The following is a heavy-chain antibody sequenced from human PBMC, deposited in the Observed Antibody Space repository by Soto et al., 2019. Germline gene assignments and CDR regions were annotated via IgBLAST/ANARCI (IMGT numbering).Heavy chain of an antibody. Sequence: SGPTLVNPTQTLTLTCTFSGFSLRSTGMCVSWIRQPPGKALEWLAPIDGDDDKYYSTSLETRLTISKDTSKNQVVLTMTNMDPVDTATYYCARTTVARSGYFFDSWGQGTLVTVSS. CDR3: ARTTVARSGYFFDS. CDR2: IDGDDDK. J-gene: IGHJ4*02. D-gene: IGHD3-3*01. CDR1: GFSLRSTGMC. V-gene: IGHV2-70*01.